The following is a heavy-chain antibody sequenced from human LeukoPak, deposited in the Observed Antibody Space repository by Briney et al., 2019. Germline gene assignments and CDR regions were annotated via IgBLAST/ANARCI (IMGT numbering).Heavy chain of an antibody. J-gene: IGHJ5*01. CDR3: AKDISYGGNNWFDS. V-gene: IGHV3-43*02. CDR1: GFTFENYA. CDR2: ISGDAAGHT. D-gene: IGHD4-23*01. Sequence: GGSLRLSCVASGFTFENYAMLWVRQPPGKGLEWVSLISGDAAGHTYYAESVKGRFTISRDNNKNALYLQMNGLTTEDTALYYCAKDISYGGNNWFDSWGQGTLVTVSS.